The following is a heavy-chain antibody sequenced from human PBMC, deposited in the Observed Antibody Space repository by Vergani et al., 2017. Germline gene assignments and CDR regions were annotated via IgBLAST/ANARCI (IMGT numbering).Heavy chain of an antibody. CDR2: IIPIFGTA. Sequence: QVQLVQSGAEVKKPGASVKVSCKASGYTFTSYYMHWVRQAPGQGLEWMGGIIPIFGTANYAQKFQGRVTITADESTSTAYMELSSLRSEDTAVYYCASCSGGSCYSSYYYGMDVWGQGTTVTVSS. J-gene: IGHJ6*02. CDR1: GYTFTSYY. D-gene: IGHD2-15*01. V-gene: IGHV1-69*01. CDR3: ASCSGGSCYSSYYYGMDV.